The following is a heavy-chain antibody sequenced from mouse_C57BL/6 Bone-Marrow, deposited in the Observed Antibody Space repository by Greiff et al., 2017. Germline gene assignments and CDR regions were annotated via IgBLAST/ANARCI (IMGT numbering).Heavy chain of an antibody. CDR2: ISAGGSYT. CDR1: GFTFSSYA. CDR3: AREVLRAWFAY. V-gene: IGHV5-4*01. D-gene: IGHD1-1*01. Sequence: DVHLVESGGGLVKPGGSLKLSCAASGFTFSSYAMSWVRQTPEKRLEWVATISAGGSYTYYPDNVKGRFTISRDNAKNNLYLQMSHLKSEDTAMYYCAREVLRAWFAYWGQGTLVTVSA. J-gene: IGHJ3*01.